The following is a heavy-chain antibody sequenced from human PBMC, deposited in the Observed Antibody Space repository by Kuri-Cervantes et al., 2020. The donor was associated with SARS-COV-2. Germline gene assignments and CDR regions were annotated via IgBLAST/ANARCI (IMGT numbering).Heavy chain of an antibody. J-gene: IGHJ6*02. Sequence: SVKVSCKASAGTFSSYAISWVRQAPGQGLEWMGGIIPIFGTANYEQKFQGRVTITADESTSTAYMELSSLRSEDTAVYYCATSPVVYGDPITYYYYYGMDVWGQGTMVTVYS. CDR3: ATSPVVYGDPITYYYYYGMDV. CDR1: AGTFSSYA. CDR2: IIPIFGTA. D-gene: IGHD4-17*01. V-gene: IGHV1-69*13.